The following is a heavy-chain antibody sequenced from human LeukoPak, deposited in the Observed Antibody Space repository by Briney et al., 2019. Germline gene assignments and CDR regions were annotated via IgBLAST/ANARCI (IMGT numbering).Heavy chain of an antibody. CDR2: FSPYNGVT. D-gene: IGHD3-9*01. V-gene: IGHV1-18*01. CDR1: GYTFTAYG. J-gene: IGHJ6*02. CDR3: ARDASPRYFYGLGV. Sequence: GSVRVSCTASGYTFTAYGISSVPQAPGTGLEWMCWFSPYNGVTNYTQTLQGRVTLTTDTSPSTAYMGLSRLRSHDRAVFYCARDASPRYFYGLGVWGQGTTVTVSS.